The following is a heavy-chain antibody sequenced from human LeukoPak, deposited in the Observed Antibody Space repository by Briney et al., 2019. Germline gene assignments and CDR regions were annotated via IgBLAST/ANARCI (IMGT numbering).Heavy chain of an antibody. CDR3: ATDPYCSGGSCYVN. D-gene: IGHD2-15*01. CDR1: GYTLTELS. Sequence: ASVKVSCKVSGYTLTELSMHWVRQAPGKGLEWMGGFDPEDGETIYAQKFQGRVTMTEDTPTDTAYMELSSLRSEDTAVYYCATDPYCSGGSCYVNWGQGTLVTVSS. J-gene: IGHJ4*02. CDR2: FDPEDGET. V-gene: IGHV1-24*01.